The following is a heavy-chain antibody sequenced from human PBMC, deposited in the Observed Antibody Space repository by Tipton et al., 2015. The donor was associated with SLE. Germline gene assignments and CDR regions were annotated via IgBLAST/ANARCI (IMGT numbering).Heavy chain of an antibody. CDR1: GFTFSSYG. Sequence: GSLRLSCAASGFTFSSYGMHWVRQAPGKGLEWVAFIRYDGSIKYYADSVKGRFTISRDNSKNTLYLQMNSLRAEDTALYYCAKDISYDFWSGYYGYFDYWGQGTLVTVSS. V-gene: IGHV3-30*02. J-gene: IGHJ4*02. CDR2: IRYDGSIK. CDR3: AKDISYDFWSGYYGYFDY. D-gene: IGHD3-3*01.